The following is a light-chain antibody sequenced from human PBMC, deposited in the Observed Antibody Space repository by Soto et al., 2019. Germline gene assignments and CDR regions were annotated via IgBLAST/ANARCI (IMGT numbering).Light chain of an antibody. CDR1: SGDIGAYNY. CDR3: ASYTSSSTSVI. J-gene: IGLJ2*01. V-gene: IGLV2-14*01. Sequence: QSALTQPASVSGSPGQSITISCAGTSGDIGAYNYVAWFQQHPGKAPKLLIYEVISRPSGISSRFSGSKSGNTASLTISGLQAEDEADYYCASYTSSSTSVIFGRGTKLTVL. CDR2: EVI.